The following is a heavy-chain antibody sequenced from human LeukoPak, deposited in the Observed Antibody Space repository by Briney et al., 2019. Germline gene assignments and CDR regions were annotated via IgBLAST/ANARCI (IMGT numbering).Heavy chain of an antibody. V-gene: IGHV3-74*01. Sequence: GGSLRLSCAASGFTSSSYWMHWVRQAPGKGLVWVSRINSDGSSTSYADSVKGRFTISRDNAKNTLYLQMNSLRAEDTAVYYSARDLDGYSSGWYGGVFDYWGQGTLVTVSS. CDR2: INSDGSST. CDR3: ARDLDGYSSGWYGGVFDY. CDR1: GFTSSSYW. J-gene: IGHJ4*02. D-gene: IGHD6-19*01.